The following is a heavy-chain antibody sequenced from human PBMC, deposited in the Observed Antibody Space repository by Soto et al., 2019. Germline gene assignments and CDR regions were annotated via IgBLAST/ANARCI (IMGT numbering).Heavy chain of an antibody. V-gene: IGHV3-33*01. CDR1: GFTLSTYG. CDR2: VWYDGSKK. Sequence: GGSLRLSCAASGFTLSTYGMHWVRQAPGKGLEWVAVVWYDGSKKYYADSVKGRFTVSRDNSKNTLYLQMNSLRAEDTAVYYCARPLEQWQLGFGMDVWGQGSPVTVSS. J-gene: IGHJ6*01. D-gene: IGHD6-19*01. CDR3: ARPLEQWQLGFGMDV.